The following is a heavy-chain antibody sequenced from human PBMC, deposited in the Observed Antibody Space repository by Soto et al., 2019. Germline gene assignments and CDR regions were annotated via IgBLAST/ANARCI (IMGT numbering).Heavy chain of an antibody. D-gene: IGHD1-26*01. CDR1: GYSFTNYF. Sequence: GASVKVSCKTSGYSFTNYFIHWVRQAPGQGLEWMGIINPNADTTNYAQKFQGRVTVTRDTSTSTVYMEFRSLRSEDTAVYFCAREFGGSRVFDYWGQGTLVTVSS. CDR2: INPNADTT. V-gene: IGHV1-46*01. CDR3: AREFGGSRVFDY. J-gene: IGHJ4*02.